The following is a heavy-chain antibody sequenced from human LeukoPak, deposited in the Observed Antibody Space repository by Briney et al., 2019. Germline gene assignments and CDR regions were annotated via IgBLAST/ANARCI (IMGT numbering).Heavy chain of an antibody. V-gene: IGHV3-30-3*01. Sequence: GGSLRLSCAASGFTLNSCAMHWVRQPPGKGLEWVALISYDESNKFYSDSVKGRFTISRDNSKNTLYLQMNSLRAEDTAVYYCARGLPPQRQYYGSGSPALDYWGQGTLVTVSS. D-gene: IGHD3-10*01. J-gene: IGHJ4*02. CDR3: ARGLPPQRQYYGSGSPALDY. CDR2: ISYDESNK. CDR1: GFTLNSCA.